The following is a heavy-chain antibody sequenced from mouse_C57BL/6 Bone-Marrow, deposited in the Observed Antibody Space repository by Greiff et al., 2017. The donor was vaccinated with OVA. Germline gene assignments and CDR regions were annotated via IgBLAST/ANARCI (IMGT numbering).Heavy chain of an antibody. V-gene: IGHV1-69*01. CDR3: ARNGVLHLDY. Sequence: QVQLQQPGAELVMPGASVKLSCKASGYTFTSYWMHWVKQRPGQGLEWIGEIDPSDSYTNYNQKFKGKSTLTVDKSSSTAYMQLSSLTSEDSAVYYCARNGVLHLDYWGQGTTLAVSS. J-gene: IGHJ2*01. CDR2: IDPSDSYT. CDR1: GYTFTSYW. D-gene: IGHD1-1*01.